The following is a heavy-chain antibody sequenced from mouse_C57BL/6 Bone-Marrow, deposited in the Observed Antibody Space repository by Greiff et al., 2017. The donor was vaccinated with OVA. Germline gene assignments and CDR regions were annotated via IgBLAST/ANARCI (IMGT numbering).Heavy chain of an antibody. CDR1: GYTFTDYY. D-gene: IGHD2-3*01. V-gene: IGHV1-19*01. Sequence: EVQLQQSGPVLVKPGASVKLSCKASGYTFTDYYMNWVKQSHGKSLEWIGVINPYSGGTSYNQKFKGKATLTVAKSSSTAYMELNSLTSEDSAGYYCARSAGWFSRYAIGDWGQGTSVTVSS. J-gene: IGHJ4*01. CDR2: INPYSGGT. CDR3: ARSAGWFSRYAIGD.